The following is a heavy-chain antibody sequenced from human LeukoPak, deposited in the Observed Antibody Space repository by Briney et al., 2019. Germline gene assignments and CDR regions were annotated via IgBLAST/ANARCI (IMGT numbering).Heavy chain of an antibody. J-gene: IGHJ4*02. CDR2: IIPIFGTA. D-gene: IGHD3-22*01. CDR3: AREVLGYYDSSGYDY. Sequence: SVKVSCKASGCTFSSYAISWVRQAPGQGLEWMGGIIPIFGTANYAQKFQGRVTITTDESTSTAYMELSSLRSEDTAVYYCAREVLGYYDSSGYDYWGQGTLVTVSS. V-gene: IGHV1-69*05. CDR1: GCTFSSYA.